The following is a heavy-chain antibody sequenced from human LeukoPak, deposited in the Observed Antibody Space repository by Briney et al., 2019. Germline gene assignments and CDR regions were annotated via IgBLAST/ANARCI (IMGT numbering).Heavy chain of an antibody. CDR2: IYGSGST. Sequence: SETLSLTCTVSGGSLTTYYWSWIRQSAGKGLEWIGRIYGSGSTNYSPSLKSRVTMSLDTSKNQFSLKLSSVTAADTAVYYCAREGDDGYSFGYPISYWGQGSLVTVSS. J-gene: IGHJ4*02. D-gene: IGHD5-18*01. V-gene: IGHV4-4*07. CDR1: GGSLTTYY. CDR3: AREGDDGYSFGYPISY.